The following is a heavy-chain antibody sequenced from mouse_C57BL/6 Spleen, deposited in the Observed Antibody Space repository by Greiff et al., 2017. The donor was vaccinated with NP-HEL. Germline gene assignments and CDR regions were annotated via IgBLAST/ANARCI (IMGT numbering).Heavy chain of an antibody. V-gene: IGHV1-76*01. CDR2: IYPGSGHT. CDR1: GYTFTDYY. CDR3: ARTGNYAMDY. J-gene: IGHJ4*01. Sequence: VQVVESGAELVRPGASVKLSCKASGYTFTDYYINWVKQRPGQGLEWIARIYPGSGHTYYNEKFKGKATLTAEKSSSTAYMQLSSLTSEDSAVYFCARTGNYAMDYWGQGTSVTVAS. D-gene: IGHD4-1*01.